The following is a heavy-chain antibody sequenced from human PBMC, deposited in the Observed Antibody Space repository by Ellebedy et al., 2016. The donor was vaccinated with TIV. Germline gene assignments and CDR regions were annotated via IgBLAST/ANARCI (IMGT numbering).Heavy chain of an antibody. Sequence: GESLKISCAASGFTVSGNYMSWVRQAPVNGLECLSVIYSDGSTFYADYVKGRLAISRDSSKNTLYLQMSSLRAEETAVYYCARGITVADSRGFFYYYGLDVWGQGTTVTVFS. CDR3: ARGITVADSRGFFYYYGLDV. V-gene: IGHV3-66*01. CDR2: IYSDGST. J-gene: IGHJ6*02. CDR1: GFTVSGNY. D-gene: IGHD6-19*01.